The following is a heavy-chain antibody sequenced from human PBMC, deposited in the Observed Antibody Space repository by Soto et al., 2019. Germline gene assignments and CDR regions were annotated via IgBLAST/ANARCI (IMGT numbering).Heavy chain of an antibody. CDR2: ISAYNGNT. J-gene: IGHJ4*02. V-gene: IGHV1-18*01. Sequence: GASGNTSCGAAGYTVTIYVTVLVVPAPEQGLEWMGWISAYNGNTNYAQKLQGRVTMTTDTSTSTAYMELRSLRSDDTAMYYCARIEGYCSSTSCQSFDYWGQGTLVTVSS. CDR1: GYTVTIYV. CDR3: ARIEGYCSSTSCQSFDY. D-gene: IGHD2-2*01.